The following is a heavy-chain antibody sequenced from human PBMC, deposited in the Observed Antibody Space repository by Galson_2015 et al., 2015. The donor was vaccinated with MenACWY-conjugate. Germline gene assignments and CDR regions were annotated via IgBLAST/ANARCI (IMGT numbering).Heavy chain of an antibody. J-gene: IGHJ6*03. CDR3: TTHKPDSLGGLLFHFYMDV. V-gene: IGHV3-15*01. D-gene: IGHD2-15*01. Sequence: SLRLSCAGSAFTFSNAYMSWVRQAPGKGLEWVGRIKSQTDGGKIDYAAPVKGRFTISRDDSKNMLYLQMNSLKIEDTAVYYCTTHKPDSLGGLLFHFYMDVWGKGTTVTVSS. CDR1: AFTFSNAY. CDR2: IKSQTDGGKI.